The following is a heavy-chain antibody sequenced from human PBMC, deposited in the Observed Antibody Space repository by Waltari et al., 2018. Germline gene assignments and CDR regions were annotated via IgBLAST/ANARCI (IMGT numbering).Heavy chain of an antibody. CDR3: ATAYVLDAFDI. Sequence: QVQLQESGPGLVKPSQTLSLTCTVSGGSISSGSYYWSWIRQPAGKGLAWIGRIYTSGSTNYNPSLNSRVTISVDTSKNQFSLKLSSVTAADTAVYYCATAYVLDAFDIWGQGTMVTVSS. CDR1: GGSISSGSYY. V-gene: IGHV4-61*02. J-gene: IGHJ3*02. CDR2: IYTSGST. D-gene: IGHD3-16*01.